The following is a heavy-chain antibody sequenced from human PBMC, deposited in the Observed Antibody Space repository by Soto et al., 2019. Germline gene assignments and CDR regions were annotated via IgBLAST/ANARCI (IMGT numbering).Heavy chain of an antibody. Sequence: QVQLVESGGGVVQPGRSLRLSCAASGLSFSRCAMHWVRQAPGKGLEWVAVISYDGTNKYYADSVNGRLIISRDNSKNTLSLQMLSLRVEDTAVYYCAKIGIPDYYDRSGFAYWGQGALVTVSS. CDR3: AKIGIPDYYDRSGFAY. J-gene: IGHJ4*02. CDR1: GLSFSRCA. V-gene: IGHV3-30*18. CDR2: ISYDGTNK. D-gene: IGHD3-22*01.